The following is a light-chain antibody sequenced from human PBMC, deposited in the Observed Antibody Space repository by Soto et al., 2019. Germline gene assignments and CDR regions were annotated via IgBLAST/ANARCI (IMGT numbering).Light chain of an antibody. J-gene: IGKJ2*01. CDR2: DAS. Sequence: EIVLTQSPATLSLSPGERATLSCRASQSVSSYLAWYQQKPGQAPRLLIYDASNSATGIPARFSGSGSGTDVTLTNSSLEPEDFAVYYCQQRSNWPPYTFGQGTKLEI. V-gene: IGKV3-11*01. CDR1: QSVSSY. CDR3: QQRSNWPPYT.